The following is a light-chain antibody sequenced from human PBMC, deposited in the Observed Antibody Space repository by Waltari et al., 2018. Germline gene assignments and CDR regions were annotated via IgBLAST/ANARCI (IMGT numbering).Light chain of an antibody. Sequence: IQMPQSPSTLSASVGDRVTITCRASQCVHILIAWYQQKPGKVPKLLIYEASRLESGVPSRFSGSGSGTDFTLTINSLQPDDSATYYCQQYNTFSPFGQGTKLEI. CDR3: QQYNTFSP. CDR1: QCVHIL. CDR2: EAS. V-gene: IGKV1-5*03. J-gene: IGKJ2*01.